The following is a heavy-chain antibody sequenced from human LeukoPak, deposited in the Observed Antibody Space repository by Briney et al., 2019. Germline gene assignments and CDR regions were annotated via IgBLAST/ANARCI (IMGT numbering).Heavy chain of an antibody. CDR2: ISAYNGNT. CDR3: ARKGRAYYDILTGYNDY. V-gene: IGHV1-18*01. D-gene: IGHD3-9*01. J-gene: IGHJ4*02. Sequence: GASVKVSCKASGYTFTCYGISWVRQAPGQGLEWMGWISAYNGNTKYAQKLQGRVTMTTDTSTSTGYMELRRVRSDDTAVYYCARKGRAYYDILTGYNDYWGQGTLVTVSS. CDR1: GYTFTCYG.